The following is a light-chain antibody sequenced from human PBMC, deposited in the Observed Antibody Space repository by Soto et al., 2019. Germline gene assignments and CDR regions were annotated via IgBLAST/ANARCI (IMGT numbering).Light chain of an antibody. J-gene: IGLJ2*01. CDR2: DVS. CDR3: SSYTSGSTLV. V-gene: IGLV2-14*03. CDR1: SSDVGGYIY. Sequence: QSALTQPASVSGSPGQSITISCTGTSSDVGGYIYVSWYQHHPGKAPKLTIYDVSNRPSGVSNRFSGSKSGDTASLTISGLQAEDEADYYCSSYTSGSTLVFGGGTKLTVL.